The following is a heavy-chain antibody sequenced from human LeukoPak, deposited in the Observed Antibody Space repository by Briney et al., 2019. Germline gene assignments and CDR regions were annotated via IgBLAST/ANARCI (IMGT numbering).Heavy chain of an antibody. J-gene: IGHJ4*02. V-gene: IGHV3-30*02. CDR1: GFTFSSYG. CDR2: IRYDGSNK. Sequence: GGSLRLSCAASGFTFSSYGMHWVRQAPGKGLEWVAFIRYDGSNKYYADSVKGRFTISRDNSKNTLYLQMNSLRAEDTAVYYCAKDRSELLITYFDSWGQGTLVTVSS. D-gene: IGHD3-9*01. CDR3: AKDRSELLITYFDS.